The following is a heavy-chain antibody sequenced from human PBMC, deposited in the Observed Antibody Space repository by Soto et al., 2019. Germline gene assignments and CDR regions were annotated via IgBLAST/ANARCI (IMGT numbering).Heavy chain of an antibody. Sequence: QVQLVQSAAEVKKPGASVKVSCKVSGYTLNELAMHWVRQAPGKGLEWLGGFDPDEAETIYAQHFQGRVTMTEDTSTHTVYMESTSLRSEDTALYFCTTYHGDYNFDHWGQGTLVTVSS. CDR2: FDPDEAET. J-gene: IGHJ5*02. D-gene: IGHD4-17*01. CDR3: TTYHGDYNFDH. V-gene: IGHV1-24*01. CDR1: GYTLNELA.